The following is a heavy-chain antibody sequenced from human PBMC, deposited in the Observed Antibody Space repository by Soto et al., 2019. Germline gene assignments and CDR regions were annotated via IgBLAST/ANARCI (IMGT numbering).Heavy chain of an antibody. CDR2: ISAHNGNT. Sequence: QVHLVQSGAEVKKPGASVKVSCKASGYTFTSYVITWVRQAPGQGLEWMGWISAHNGNTDYAQKLQGRVIVTRDTSTSTAYMELRSLRSDDTALYYCARGRYGDYWGQGALVTVSS. D-gene: IGHD1-1*01. CDR1: GYTFTSYV. CDR3: ARGRYGDY. V-gene: IGHV1-18*01. J-gene: IGHJ4*02.